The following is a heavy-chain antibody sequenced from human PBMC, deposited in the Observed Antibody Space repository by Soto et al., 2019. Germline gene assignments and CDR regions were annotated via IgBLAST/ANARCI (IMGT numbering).Heavy chain of an antibody. CDR2: IYWDDDK. CDR1: GFSLSTSGVG. V-gene: IGHV2-5*02. Sequence: QITLKESGPTLVKPTQTLTLTCTFSGFSLSTSGVGVGWIRQPPGKALEWLALIYWDDDKRYSPSLKSRLTVTKDTSKNQVVRTMTNMDPVDTATYYCAHSLGSYGDYVSYFQHWGQGTLVTVSS. D-gene: IGHD4-17*01. CDR3: AHSLGSYGDYVSYFQH. J-gene: IGHJ1*01.